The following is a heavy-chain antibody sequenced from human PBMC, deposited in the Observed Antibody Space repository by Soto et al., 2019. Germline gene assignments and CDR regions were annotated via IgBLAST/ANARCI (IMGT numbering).Heavy chain of an antibody. CDR1: GFTFSSSA. CDR3: ARDTGPPREWFDAKVYYYFGMDV. J-gene: IGHJ6*02. CDR2: ISYHGINT. Sequence: GGSLRLSCAASGFTFSSSAMHWVRQAPGKGLEWVAVISYHGINTYYAESVKGRFTISRDNSKNTLYLEMNSLRTEDTSVYYCARDTGPPREWFDAKVYYYFGMDVWGQGTTVTVSS. V-gene: IGHV3-30-3*01. D-gene: IGHD3-3*01.